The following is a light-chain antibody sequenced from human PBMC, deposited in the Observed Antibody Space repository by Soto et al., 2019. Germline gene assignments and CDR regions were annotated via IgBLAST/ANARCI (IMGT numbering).Light chain of an antibody. V-gene: IGKV3-20*01. J-gene: IGKJ5*01. CDR3: QQYGSSAPNT. CDR1: QSVSSNY. Sequence: EIVLTQSPDTLSLSPGEGATLSCRASQSVSSNYLAWYQQKPGQAPRLLIYGASSRATGIPDRFSGSGSGTDFTLNISRLEPEDVAMYYCQQYGSSAPNTFGQGTRLEIE. CDR2: GAS.